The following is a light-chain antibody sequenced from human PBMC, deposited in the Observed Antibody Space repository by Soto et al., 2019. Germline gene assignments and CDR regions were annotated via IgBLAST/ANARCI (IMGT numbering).Light chain of an antibody. Sequence: QSALTQPASVSGSPGQSITISCTGTSSDVGGYNYVSWYQQHPGKAPKLMIYEVSNRPSGVSNRFSGSKSGNTASLTISGLQAEDEADYYCSSSTSSSIDDVFGTGTKVTVL. V-gene: IGLV2-14*01. CDR1: SSDVGGYNY. CDR2: EVS. J-gene: IGLJ1*01. CDR3: SSSTSSSIDDV.